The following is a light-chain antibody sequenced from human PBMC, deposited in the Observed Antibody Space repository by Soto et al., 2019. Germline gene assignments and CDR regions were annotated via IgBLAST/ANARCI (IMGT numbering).Light chain of an antibody. V-gene: IGKV1-5*01. CDR2: AAS. CDR3: LQEYSYPRT. J-gene: IGKJ1*01. Sequence: DIQMTQSPSTLSASVGDRVTITCRASQSISSWLAWYQQKPGKAPRLLIYAASSLQGGVPSRFSGSGSGTYFTLTISSLQPEDFATYYCLQEYSYPRTFGQGTKVDIK. CDR1: QSISSW.